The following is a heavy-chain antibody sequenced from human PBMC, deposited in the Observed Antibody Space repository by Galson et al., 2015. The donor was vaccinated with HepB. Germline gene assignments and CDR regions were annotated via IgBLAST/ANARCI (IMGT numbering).Heavy chain of an antibody. CDR2: ISSSSTYT. V-gene: IGHV3-11*06. CDR1: GFTFSDYY. D-gene: IGHD2-2*01. CDR3: ARGFCGSANCHLRIYGFDI. J-gene: IGHJ3*02. Sequence: SLRLSCAASGFTFSDYYMSWIRQVPGKGLEWISYISSSSTYTPYADSVKGRFTISRNNAKNSLFLQMNDLRAEDTAIYYCARGFCGSANCHLRIYGFDIWGRGTMVTVSS.